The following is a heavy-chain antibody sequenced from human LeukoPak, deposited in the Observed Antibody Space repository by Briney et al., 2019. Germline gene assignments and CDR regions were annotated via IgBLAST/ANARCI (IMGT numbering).Heavy chain of an antibody. V-gene: IGHV3-23*01. J-gene: IGHJ4*02. CDR1: GFTFSSYA. Sequence: PGGSLRLSCAASGFTFSSYAMSWVRQAPGKGLEWVSGISGSGGSTYYADSVKGRFTISRDNSKNTLYLQMNSLRADDTAVYYCVCHGSGSYYNNDYWGQGTLVTVSS. D-gene: IGHD3-10*01. CDR2: ISGSGGST. CDR3: VCHGSGSYYNNDY.